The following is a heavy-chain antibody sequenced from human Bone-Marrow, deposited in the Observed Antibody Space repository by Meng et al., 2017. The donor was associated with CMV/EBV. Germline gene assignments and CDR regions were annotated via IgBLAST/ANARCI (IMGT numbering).Heavy chain of an antibody. CDR3: ARTHCSSTSCYLYFDY. J-gene: IGHJ4*02. D-gene: IGHD2-2*01. CDR2: IRYDGRNK. CDR1: GFTFSSYG. Sequence: GGSLRLSCAASGFTFSSYGMHWVRQAPGKGLEWVAFIRYDGRNKYYADSVKGRFTISRDNSKNTLYLQMNSLRAEDTAVYYCARTHCSSTSCYLYFDYWGQGTLVTVSS. V-gene: IGHV3-30*02.